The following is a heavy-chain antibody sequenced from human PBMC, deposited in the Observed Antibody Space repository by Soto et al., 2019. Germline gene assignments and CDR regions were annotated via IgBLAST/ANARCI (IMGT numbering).Heavy chain of an antibody. CDR3: VRKEGYCGGGSCYYQF. Sequence: HPGGSLRLSCSASGFTFDSFDMHWVRQAPGKGLEYISGISTNGGTTYYVDSVKGRFTISRDNSKNTLYLQMNSLGFGDTAVHFCVRKEGYCGGGSCYYQFWGQGTLVTVSS. V-gene: IGHV3-64D*08. D-gene: IGHD2-15*01. CDR2: ISTNGGTT. CDR1: GFTFDSFD. J-gene: IGHJ4*02.